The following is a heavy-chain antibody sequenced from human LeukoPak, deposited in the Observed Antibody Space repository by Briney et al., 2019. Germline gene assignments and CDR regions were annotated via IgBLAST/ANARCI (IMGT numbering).Heavy chain of an antibody. CDR1: GFTFSSYW. CDR3: ACLTVTTFPIDY. J-gene: IGHJ4*02. Sequence: GGSLRLSCAASGFTFSSYWMHWVRQAPGQGLVWVSRINSDGSSTSYADSVKGRFTISRDNAKNTLYLQMNSLRAEDTAVYYCACLTVTTFPIDYWGQGTLVTVSS. D-gene: IGHD4-17*01. CDR2: INSDGSST. V-gene: IGHV3-74*01.